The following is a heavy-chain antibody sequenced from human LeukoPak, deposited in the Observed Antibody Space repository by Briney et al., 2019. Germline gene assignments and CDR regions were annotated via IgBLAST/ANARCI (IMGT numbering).Heavy chain of an antibody. CDR1: GGTFSSYA. D-gene: IGHD3-9*01. J-gene: IGHJ6*04. Sequence: ASVKVSCKASGGTFSSYAISWVRQAPGQGLEWMGGIIPIFGTANYAQRFQGRVTITADKSTSTAYMELSSLRSEDTAVYYCVRDREEAGLRYFDWLSDGMDVWGKGTTVTVSS. V-gene: IGHV1-69*06. CDR2: IIPIFGTA. CDR3: VRDREEAGLRYFDWLSDGMDV.